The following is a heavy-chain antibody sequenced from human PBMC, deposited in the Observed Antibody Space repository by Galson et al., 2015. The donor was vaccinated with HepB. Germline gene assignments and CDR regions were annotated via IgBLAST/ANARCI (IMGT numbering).Heavy chain of an antibody. Sequence: SLRLSCAASGFTFSSYGMHWVRQAPGKGLEWVAVISYDGSNKYYADSVKGRFTISRDNSKNTPYLQMNSLRAEDTAVYYCAKDSGRCRYSGYDLCPGYFQHWGQGTLVTVSS. CDR1: GFTFSSYG. CDR2: ISYDGSNK. CDR3: AKDSGRCRYSGYDLCPGYFQH. J-gene: IGHJ1*01. V-gene: IGHV3-30*18. D-gene: IGHD5-12*01.